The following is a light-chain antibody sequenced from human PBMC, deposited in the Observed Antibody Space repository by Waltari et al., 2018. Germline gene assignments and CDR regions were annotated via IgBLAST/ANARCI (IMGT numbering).Light chain of an antibody. Sequence: EIVLTQFPGTLSLSPGERATLSCRASQYISDDYLAWYQQKPGQAPRLLIFGASSRATGIPDRFSGSGSGTDFTLTISRLESEDFAVYHCQQYGGSPPTFGGGTKVEIK. J-gene: IGKJ4*01. CDR2: GAS. CDR1: QYISDDY. V-gene: IGKV3-20*01. CDR3: QQYGGSPPT.